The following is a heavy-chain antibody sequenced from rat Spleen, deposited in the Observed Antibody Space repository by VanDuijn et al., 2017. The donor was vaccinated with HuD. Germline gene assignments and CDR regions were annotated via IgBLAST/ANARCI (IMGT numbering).Heavy chain of an antibody. CDR1: GFTLSDHF. Sequence: EVQLVESDGGLVQPGRSLKLSCAASGFTLSDHFMAWVRQAPTKGLEWVASIHYEGTSTYYGDSVKGRFTISRDNAKNTLYLQMNSLRSEDTATYYCARPTEGIAWFAYWGQGTLVTVSS. J-gene: IGHJ3*01. CDR2: IHYEGTST. CDR3: ARPTEGIAWFAY. D-gene: IGHD1-11*01. V-gene: IGHV5-22*01.